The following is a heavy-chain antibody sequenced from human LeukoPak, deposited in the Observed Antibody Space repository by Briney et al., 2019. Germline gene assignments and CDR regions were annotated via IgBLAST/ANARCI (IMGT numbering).Heavy chain of an antibody. J-gene: IGHJ4*02. CDR2: MSHDGSNI. CDR1: GFTFSNYV. V-gene: IGHV3-30*18. Sequence: GGSLRLSCVSSGFTFSNYVLYWVRQAPGKGLEWVAGMSHDGSNIYYADPVKGRFTVSRDNSKNTLYVQMNSLRAEDTAVYYCAKGHYYGSGSLDYWGQGTLVTVSS. D-gene: IGHD3-10*01. CDR3: AKGHYYGSGSLDY.